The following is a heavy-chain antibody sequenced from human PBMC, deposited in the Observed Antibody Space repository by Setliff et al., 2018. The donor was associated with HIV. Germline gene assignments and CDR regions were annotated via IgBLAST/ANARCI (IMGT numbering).Heavy chain of an antibody. CDR2: INAGNGNT. CDR3: ARVACSGGSCYSYFQH. D-gene: IGHD2-15*01. Sequence: GASVKVSCKASGYTFTSYAMHWVRQAPGQRLEWMGWINAGNGNTKYSQKFQGRVTITRDTSASTAYMELSSLRSEDTAVYYCARVACSGGSCYSYFQHWGQGTLVTVSS. J-gene: IGHJ1*01. V-gene: IGHV1-3*01. CDR1: GYTFTSYA.